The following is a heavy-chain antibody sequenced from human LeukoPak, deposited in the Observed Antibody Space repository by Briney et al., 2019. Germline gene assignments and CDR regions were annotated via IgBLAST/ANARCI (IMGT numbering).Heavy chain of an antibody. J-gene: IGHJ6*02. CDR1: GYTFTSYA. Sequence: ASVKVSCKASGYTFTSYAMNWVRQAPGQGLEWMGWINTNTGNPTYAQGFTGRFVFSLDTSVSTAYLQISSLKAEDTAVYYCARDPRAAMVGYYYGMDVWGQGTTVTVSS. CDR2: INTNTGNP. V-gene: IGHV7-4-1*02. CDR3: ARDPRAAMVGYYYGMDV. D-gene: IGHD5-18*01.